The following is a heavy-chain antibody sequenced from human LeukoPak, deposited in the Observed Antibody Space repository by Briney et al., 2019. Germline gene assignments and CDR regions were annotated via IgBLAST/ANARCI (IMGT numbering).Heavy chain of an antibody. CDR3: ASRSSAWNAFDI. V-gene: IGHV4-39*02. Sequence: PSETLSLTCTVSGGSISSSGYYWGWIRQPPGTGLEWIGSMFYTGSTYYSPSLKSRVTLAAYMSQNHFSLKVTSVTAADTAVYYCASRSSAWNAFDIWGRGTMVTVSS. CDR2: MFYTGST. D-gene: IGHD6-19*01. CDR1: GGSISSSGYY. J-gene: IGHJ3*02.